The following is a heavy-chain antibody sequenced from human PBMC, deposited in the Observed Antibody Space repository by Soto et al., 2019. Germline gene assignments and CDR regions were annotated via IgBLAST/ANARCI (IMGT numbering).Heavy chain of an antibody. Sequence: PGGSLRLSCAASGFTFSSYGMHWVRQAPGKGLEWVAVIWYDGSNKYYADSVKGRFTISRDNSKNTLYLQMNSLRAEDTAVYYCARESPSGSRKQNSLDVWGQGTTVTVSS. V-gene: IGHV3-33*01. CDR1: GFTFSSYG. CDR2: IWYDGSNK. D-gene: IGHD6-25*01. J-gene: IGHJ6*02. CDR3: ARESPSGSRKQNSLDV.